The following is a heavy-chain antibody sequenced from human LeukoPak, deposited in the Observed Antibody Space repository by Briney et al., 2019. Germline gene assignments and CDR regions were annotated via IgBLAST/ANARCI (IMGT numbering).Heavy chain of an antibody. Sequence: GGSLRLSCAASGFTFDDYAMHWVRQAPGKGLEWVSGISWNSGSIGYADSVKGRFTISRDNAKNSLYLQMNSLRAEDTALYYCAKEQQLVLYDAFDIWGQGTMVTVSS. CDR3: AKEQQLVLYDAFDI. CDR2: ISWNSGSI. J-gene: IGHJ3*02. CDR1: GFTFDDYA. D-gene: IGHD6-13*01. V-gene: IGHV3-9*01.